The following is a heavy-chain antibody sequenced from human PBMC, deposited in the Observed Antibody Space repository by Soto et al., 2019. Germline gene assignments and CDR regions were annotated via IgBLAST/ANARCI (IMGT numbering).Heavy chain of an antibody. V-gene: IGHV3-30*18. CDR1: GFTFSSYG. CDR2: ISYDGSNT. D-gene: IGHD6-13*01. Sequence: GGSLRLSCAASGFTFSSYGMHWVRQTPGRGLEWVAVISYDGSNTYYTDSVKGRFTISRDNSKNTLYLQMNSLRPEDTAIYYCAKLRSSSWTQYAFDIWGHGTMVTVSS. J-gene: IGHJ3*02. CDR3: AKLRSSSWTQYAFDI.